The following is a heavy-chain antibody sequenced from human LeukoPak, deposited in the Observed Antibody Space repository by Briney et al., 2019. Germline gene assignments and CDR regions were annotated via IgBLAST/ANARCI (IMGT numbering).Heavy chain of an antibody. V-gene: IGHV3-23*01. CDR3: AKDGYSSGWVLDYFDY. D-gene: IGHD6-19*01. Sequence: GGSLRLSCAASGFTFSSYAMSWVRQAPGKGLEWVSAISGSGGSTYYADSVKGRFTISRDNSKNTLYLQMNSLRAEDTAVYYRAKDGYSSGWVLDYFDYWGQGTLVTVSS. CDR2: ISGSGGST. J-gene: IGHJ4*02. CDR1: GFTFSSYA.